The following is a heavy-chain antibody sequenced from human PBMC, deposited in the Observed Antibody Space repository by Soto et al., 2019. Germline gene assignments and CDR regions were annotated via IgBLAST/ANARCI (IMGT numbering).Heavy chain of an antibody. CDR2: INAGNGNT. CDR3: AREGRDYDSSGSYYYYGMDV. V-gene: IGHV1-3*01. CDR1: GYTFTSYA. Sequence: QVQLVQSGAEVKKPGASVKVPCKASGYTFTSYAMHWVRQAPGQRLEWMGWINAGNGNTKYSQKFQGRVTITRDTSASTAYMELSSLRSEDTAVYYCAREGRDYDSSGSYYYYGMDVWGQGTTVTVSS. D-gene: IGHD3-22*01. J-gene: IGHJ6*02.